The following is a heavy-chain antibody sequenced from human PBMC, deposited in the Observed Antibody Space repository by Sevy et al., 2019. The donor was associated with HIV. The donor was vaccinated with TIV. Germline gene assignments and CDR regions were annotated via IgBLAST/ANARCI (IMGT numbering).Heavy chain of an antibody. J-gene: IGHJ6*02. V-gene: IGHV3-23*01. CDR2: ISGSGGST. CDR1: GFTFSSYA. CDR3: AKDLKAVDYYYYGMDV. Sequence: GGSLRLSCAASGFTFSSYAMSWVRQAPGKGLEWVSAISGSGGSTYYADSVKGRFTISRDNSKNTQYLQMNSLRAEDTAVYYCAKDLKAVDYYYYGMDVWGQGTTVTVSS.